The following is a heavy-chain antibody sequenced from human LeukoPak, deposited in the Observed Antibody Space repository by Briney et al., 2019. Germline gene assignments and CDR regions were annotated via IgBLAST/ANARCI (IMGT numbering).Heavy chain of an antibody. CDR2: IWYDGSNI. D-gene: IGHD2-15*01. J-gene: IGHJ4*02. Sequence: GRSLRLPCAASGFTFSSYGMHWVRQAPGKGLEWVAVIWYDGSNIYYADSVKGRFTISRDNSKNTLYLQMDSLRAEDTAVYYCARDRGRGSSHNDYWGQGILVTVSS. V-gene: IGHV3-33*01. CDR1: GFTFSSYG. CDR3: ARDRGRGSSHNDY.